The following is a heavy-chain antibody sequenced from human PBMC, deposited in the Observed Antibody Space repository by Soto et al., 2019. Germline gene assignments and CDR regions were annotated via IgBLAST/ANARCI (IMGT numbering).Heavy chain of an antibody. V-gene: IGHV1-69*02. CDR3: ARRAGIPSNLNWFDP. D-gene: IGHD6-13*01. Sequence: SVKVSCKASGGTFSSYTISWVRQAPGQGLEWMGRIIPILGIANYAQKFHGRVTVIADKSTSTVYMELSSLRSEDMAVYYCARRAGIPSNLNWFDPWGRGTLVTVSS. CDR1: GGTFSSYT. J-gene: IGHJ5*02. CDR2: IIPILGIA.